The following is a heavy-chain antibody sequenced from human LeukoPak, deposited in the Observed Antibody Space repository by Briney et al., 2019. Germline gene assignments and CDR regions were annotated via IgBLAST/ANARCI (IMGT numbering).Heavy chain of an antibody. CDR1: GFTFSSYV. CDR2: ISSNGGST. Sequence: GGSLRLSCAASGFTFSSYVMHWVRQAPGKGLEYVSVISSNGGSTDYADSVKGRFTISRDNSKKTVYLQMSSLRAEDTAVYYCVGDGRDAYNIYFQHWGQGTLVTVSS. V-gene: IGHV3-64D*06. D-gene: IGHD5-24*01. CDR3: VGDGRDAYNIYFQH. J-gene: IGHJ1*01.